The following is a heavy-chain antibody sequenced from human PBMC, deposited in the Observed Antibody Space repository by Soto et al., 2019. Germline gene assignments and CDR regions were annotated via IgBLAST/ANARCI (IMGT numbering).Heavy chain of an antibody. D-gene: IGHD2-21*02. Sequence: SVKVSCKASGGTFSSYAISWVRQAPGQGLEWMGGIIPIFGTANYAQKFQGRVTITADESTSTAYIELSSLRSEDTAVYYCAREHIVVVTAIGAFDIWRQGTMVTVSS. CDR2: IIPIFGTA. V-gene: IGHV1-69*13. CDR1: GGTFSSYA. CDR3: AREHIVVVTAIGAFDI. J-gene: IGHJ3*02.